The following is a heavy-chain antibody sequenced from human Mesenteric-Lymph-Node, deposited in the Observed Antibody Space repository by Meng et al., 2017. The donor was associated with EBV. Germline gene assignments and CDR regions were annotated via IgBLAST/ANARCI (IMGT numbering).Heavy chain of an antibody. Sequence: QVQLQQRGAGLLKPSETLSLTWEVSGGSFSNYYWSWIRQTPGKGLEWIGEINHSGSANYNPSLKSRVTISIDTSKNQFSLRLNSVTAADTAVYYCARGVQVAWRFDPWGQGTLVTVSS. V-gene: IGHV4-34*02. D-gene: IGHD2-15*01. J-gene: IGHJ5*02. CDR1: GGSFSNYY. CDR3: ARGVQVAWRFDP. CDR2: INHSGSA.